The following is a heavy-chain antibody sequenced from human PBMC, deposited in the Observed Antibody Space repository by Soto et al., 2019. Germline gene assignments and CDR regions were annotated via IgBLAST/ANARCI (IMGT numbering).Heavy chain of an antibody. J-gene: IGHJ6*02. CDR2: TYYRSKWYN. V-gene: IGHV6-1*01. CDR1: GDSVSSNSAA. CDR3: ARAPGYDHYHYYGMHV. Sequence: QVQLQQSGPGLVKPSQTLSLTCAISGDSVSSNSAAWNWIRQSPSRGLEWLGRTYYRSKWYNDYAVSLNSRITLNPDTSKNQFALQMNAVTPEDTAVYYCARAPGYDHYHYYGMHVWGQGTTVTVSS. D-gene: IGHD3-3*01.